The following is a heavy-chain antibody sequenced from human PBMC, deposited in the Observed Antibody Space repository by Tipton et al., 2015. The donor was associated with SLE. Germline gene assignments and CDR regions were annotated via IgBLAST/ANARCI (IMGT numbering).Heavy chain of an antibody. D-gene: IGHD6-19*01. V-gene: IGHV3-23*01. J-gene: IGHJ4*02. CDR1: GFTFSSYA. Sequence: LSLTCAASGFTFSSYAMSWVRQAPGKGLEWVSAISGSGGSTYYADSVKGRFTISRDNSKNTLYLQMNSLRAEDTAVYYCAKGLAVAGTGDYWGQGTLVTVSS. CDR3: AKGLAVAGTGDY. CDR2: ISGSGGST.